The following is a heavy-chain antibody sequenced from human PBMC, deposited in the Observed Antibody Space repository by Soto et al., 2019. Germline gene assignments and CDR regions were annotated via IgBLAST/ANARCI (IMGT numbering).Heavy chain of an antibody. CDR3: ARGLPAGIAAAGTSFYYYGMDV. D-gene: IGHD6-13*01. J-gene: IGHJ6*02. Sequence: SVKFSCKASGYTFTSYEINWVRQAPGQGLEWMGGIIPIFGTANYAQKFQGRVTITADESTSTAYMELSSLRSEDTAVYYCARGLPAGIAAAGTSFYYYGMDVWGQGTTVTVSS. V-gene: IGHV1-69*13. CDR1: GYTFTSYE. CDR2: IIPIFGTA.